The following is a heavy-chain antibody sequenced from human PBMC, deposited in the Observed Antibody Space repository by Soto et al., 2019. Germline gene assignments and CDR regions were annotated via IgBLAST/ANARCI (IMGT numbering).Heavy chain of an antibody. CDR3: ARDPRVDFWRGHGSFSFGY. D-gene: IGHD3-3*01. CDR1: AYTFTGCY. J-gene: IGHJ4*02. CDR2: INPSGGST. V-gene: IGHV1-46*01. Sequence: SEKVSWSSSAYTFTGCYMHAVRPAPGQGLEWMGIINPSGGSTSYAHKFQGRVTMTRDTSTSTVYMELSRLRSEDTAVYYCARDPRVDFWRGHGSFSFGYWGQGTLVIVSS.